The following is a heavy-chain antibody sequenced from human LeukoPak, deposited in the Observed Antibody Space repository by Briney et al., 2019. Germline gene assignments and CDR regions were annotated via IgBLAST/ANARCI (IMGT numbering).Heavy chain of an antibody. CDR3: ARSNWYFDL. CDR2: MYSDGST. CDR1: GITVNSNY. J-gene: IGHJ2*01. V-gene: IGHV3-66*01. Sequence: GGSLRLSCVVSGITVNSNYMSWVRQAPGKGLGWVSVMYSDGSTYYADSVKGRFTISRDNSKNTLYLQMNSLRVEDTAVYYCARSNWYFDLWGRGTLVTVSS.